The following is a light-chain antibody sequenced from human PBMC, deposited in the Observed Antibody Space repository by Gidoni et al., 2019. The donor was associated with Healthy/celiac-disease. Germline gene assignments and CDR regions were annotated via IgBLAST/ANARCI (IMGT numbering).Light chain of an antibody. Sequence: DIVMTQSPDSLAVSLGERATINCKSSQSVLYSSNNKNYLAWYQQKPGQPPKLLIYWASTRESGVPDRFSGSGSGTDFTLTISSLQAKDVAVYYCQQYYSAPITFXXXTRLEIK. CDR1: QSVLYSSNNKNY. CDR3: QQYYSAPIT. CDR2: WAS. V-gene: IGKV4-1*01. J-gene: IGKJ5*01.